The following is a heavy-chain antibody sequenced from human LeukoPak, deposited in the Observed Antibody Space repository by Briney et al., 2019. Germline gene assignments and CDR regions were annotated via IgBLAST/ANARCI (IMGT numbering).Heavy chain of an antibody. CDR2: IYYSGST. Sequence: PSETLSLTCTVSGGSISSSSYYWGWIRQPPGKGLEWIGSIYYSGSTYYNPSLKSRVTISVDTSKNQFSLKLSSVTAADTAVYYCASGYYGLGSYMVDPWGQGTLVTVSS. CDR3: ASGYYGLGSYMVDP. J-gene: IGHJ5*02. D-gene: IGHD3-10*01. CDR1: GGSISSSSYY. V-gene: IGHV4-39*07.